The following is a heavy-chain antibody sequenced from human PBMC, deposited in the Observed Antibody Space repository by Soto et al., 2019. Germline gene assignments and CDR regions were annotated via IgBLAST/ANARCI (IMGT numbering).Heavy chain of an antibody. J-gene: IGHJ4*02. D-gene: IGHD3-16*01. Sequence: QVQLVQSGAEVKKPGASVKVSCKASGYTFTSYGISWVRQAPGQGLEWMGWINPYNGNTNYAQKLQGRVTLTTDTPTNAAYMELRSLRSGDTAVYYCARDWFGIDYWGQGTLVTVSS. CDR1: GYTFTSYG. CDR2: INPYNGNT. CDR3: ARDWFGIDY. V-gene: IGHV1-18*01.